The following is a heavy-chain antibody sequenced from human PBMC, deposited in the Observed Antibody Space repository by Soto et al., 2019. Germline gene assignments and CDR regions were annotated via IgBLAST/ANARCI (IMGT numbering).Heavy chain of an antibody. D-gene: IGHD6-6*01. CDR2: MNPNSGNT. CDR1: GYTFTSYD. CDR3: ARGAFHSRSSYWFDP. J-gene: IGHJ5*02. Sequence: ASVTVSCKASGYTFTSYDINWVQQATGQGLEGMGWMNPNSGNTGYEQKFQGRVTMTRNTSISTVYMELSSLRSEDTPVYYCARGAFHSRSSYWFDPRGQGTLANVAS. V-gene: IGHV1-8*01.